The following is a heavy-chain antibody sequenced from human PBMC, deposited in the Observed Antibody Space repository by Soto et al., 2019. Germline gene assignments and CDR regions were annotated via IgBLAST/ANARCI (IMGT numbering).Heavy chain of an antibody. D-gene: IGHD5-18*01. CDR1: GFTFSSYA. V-gene: IGHV3-30-3*01. Sequence: PVGSLRLSCAASGFTFSSYAMHWVRQAPGKGLEWVAVISYDGSNKYYADSVKGRFTISRDNSKNTLYLQMNSLRAEDTAVYYCARSRGYSYAGYYYYYGMDVWGQGTTVTVSS. CDR3: ARSRGYSYAGYYYYYGMDV. J-gene: IGHJ6*02. CDR2: ISYDGSNK.